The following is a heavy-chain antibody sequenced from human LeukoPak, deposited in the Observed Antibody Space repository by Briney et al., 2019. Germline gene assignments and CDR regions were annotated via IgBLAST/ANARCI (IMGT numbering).Heavy chain of an antibody. CDR3: ARADRYFSNTNCYYYFDY. CDR1: GGTSSSYA. CDR2: IIPIFGTA. J-gene: IGHJ4*02. V-gene: IGHV1-69*05. D-gene: IGHD2-2*01. Sequence: SVKVSCKASGGTSSSYAISWVRQAPGQGLEWMGGIIPIFGTANYAQKFQGRVTITTDDSTSTSYMELRSLRSEDTAVYYCARADRYFSNTNCYYYFDYWGQGTLVTVSS.